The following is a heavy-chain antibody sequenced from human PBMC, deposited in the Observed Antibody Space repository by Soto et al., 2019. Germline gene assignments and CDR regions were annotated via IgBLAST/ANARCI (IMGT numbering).Heavy chain of an antibody. J-gene: IGHJ4*02. CDR3: ARDLRGSGYIDY. CDR2: INAGNGNT. V-gene: IGHV1-3*01. D-gene: IGHD2-15*01. CDR1: GYTFTSYL. Sequence: ASVKVSCKASGYTFTSYLIHWGRQAPGQRLEWMGWINAGNGNTKYSQKFQGRVTITRDTSASTAYMELSSLRAEDTAVYYCARDLRGSGYIDYWGQGTLVTVS.